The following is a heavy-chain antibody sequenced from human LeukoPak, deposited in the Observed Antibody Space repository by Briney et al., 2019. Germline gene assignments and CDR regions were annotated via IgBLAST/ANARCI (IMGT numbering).Heavy chain of an antibody. D-gene: IGHD3-3*01. Sequence: SETLSLTCAVYGGSFTGYYWSWIRQHPGKGLEWIGYIYYSGSTYYNPSLKSRVTISVDTSKNQFSLKLSSVTAADTAVYYCASLRITIFGVVDPWGQGTLVTVSS. CDR3: ASLRITIFGVVDP. CDR1: GGSFTGYY. J-gene: IGHJ5*02. CDR2: IYYSGST. V-gene: IGHV4-34*01.